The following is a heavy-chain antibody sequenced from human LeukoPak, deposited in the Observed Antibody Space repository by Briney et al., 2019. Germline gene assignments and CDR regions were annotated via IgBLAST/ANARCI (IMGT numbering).Heavy chain of an antibody. CDR3: ARNRAFDY. D-gene: IGHD1-14*01. CDR2: IKPDGSNK. Sequence: PGGSLRLSCAASGFTFSSYGMHWVRQAPGKGLEWVALIKPDGSNKYYADSVKGRFTISRDNSKNTLHLQMNSLRAEDTAVYYCARNRAFDYWGQGTLVTVSS. J-gene: IGHJ4*02. CDR1: GFTFSSYG. V-gene: IGHV3-30*02.